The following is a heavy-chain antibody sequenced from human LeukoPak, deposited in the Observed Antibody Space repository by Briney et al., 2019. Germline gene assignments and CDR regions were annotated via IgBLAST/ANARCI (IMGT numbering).Heavy chain of an antibody. CDR1: GGTFSSYA. CDR2: VIPIFGTA. Sequence: ASVKVSCKASGGTFSSYAISWVRQATGQGLEWMGRVIPIFGTANYAQKFQGRVTITTDKSTSTAYMELSSLRSEDTAVYYCARTVPAANSVWFDPWGQGTLVTVSS. CDR3: ARTVPAANSVWFDP. V-gene: IGHV1-69*05. D-gene: IGHD2-2*01. J-gene: IGHJ5*02.